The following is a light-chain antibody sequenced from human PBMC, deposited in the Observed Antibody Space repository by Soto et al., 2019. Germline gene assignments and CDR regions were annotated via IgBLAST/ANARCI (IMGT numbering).Light chain of an antibody. J-gene: IGKJ1*01. CDR3: QQYNNWPWT. V-gene: IGKV3-15*01. CDR2: GAS. Sequence: EIVMTQSPATLSVSPGGRSTVSGIASQSISDTLAWYQQKPGQAPRLLIYGASTRAPGFPARFSGSVSGTDFTLTISSLQSEDFAAYYCQQYNNWPWTFGQGTKVDIK. CDR1: QSISDT.